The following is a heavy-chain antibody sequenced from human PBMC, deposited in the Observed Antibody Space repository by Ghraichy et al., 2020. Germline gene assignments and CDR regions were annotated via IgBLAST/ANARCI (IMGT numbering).Heavy chain of an antibody. CDR1: GFTFSGSA. Sequence: GESLNISCAASGFTFSGSAMHWVRQASGKGLEWVGQIKSKAYSYATGYAASLKGRFTISRDDSQNMAYLQMNSLKTEDTAVYYCTRRDQNSAWAWDYWGQGTLVTVSS. D-gene: IGHD6-19*01. J-gene: IGHJ4*02. CDR3: TRRDQNSAWAWDY. V-gene: IGHV3-73*01. CDR2: IKSKAYSYAT.